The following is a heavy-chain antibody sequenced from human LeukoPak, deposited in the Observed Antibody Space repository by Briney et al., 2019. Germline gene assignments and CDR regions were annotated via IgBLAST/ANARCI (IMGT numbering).Heavy chain of an antibody. CDR3: AKMEGQRLYDYCMDV. CDR2: MSGSGDSS. Sequence: GGSLRLSCAASGFAFSNFAMSWVRQAPGKGLEWVSGMSGSGDSSYYADSVKGRFTISRDNSKNALYLQMNSLRADDTALYYCAKMEGQRLYDYCMDVWGKGTTVTVSS. CDR1: GFAFSNFA. V-gene: IGHV3-23*01. J-gene: IGHJ6*03. D-gene: IGHD3-3*01.